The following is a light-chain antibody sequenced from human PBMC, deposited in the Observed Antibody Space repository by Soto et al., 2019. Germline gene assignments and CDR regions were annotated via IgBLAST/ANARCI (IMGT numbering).Light chain of an antibody. V-gene: IGLV2-14*01. CDR3: SSYSSSDTLHV. CDR1: STDIGGYNY. CDR2: EVS. J-gene: IGLJ1*01. Sequence: QSALTQPASESGSPGQSITISCSGTSTDIGGYNYVSWYQQHPGKAPKLIIYEVSNRPSGVPDRFSGSKSGSTASLTISGLQAEDEADYYCSSYSSSDTLHVFGTPTKLTVL.